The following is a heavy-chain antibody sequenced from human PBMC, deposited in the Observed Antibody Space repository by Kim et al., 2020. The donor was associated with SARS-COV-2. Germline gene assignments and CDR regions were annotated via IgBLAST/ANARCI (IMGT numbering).Heavy chain of an antibody. V-gene: IGHV4-34*01. CDR2: INHSGST. D-gene: IGHD3-10*01. CDR1: GGSFSGYY. J-gene: IGHJ4*02. Sequence: SETLSLTCAVYGGSFSGYYWSWIRQPPGKGLEWIGEINHSGSTNYNPSLKSRVTISVDTSKNQFSLKLSSVTAADTAVYYCARRRGSGSYSIEYWGQGTL. CDR3: ARRRGSGSYSIEY.